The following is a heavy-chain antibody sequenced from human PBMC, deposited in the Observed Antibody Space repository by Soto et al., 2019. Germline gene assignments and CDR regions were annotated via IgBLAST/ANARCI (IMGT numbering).Heavy chain of an antibody. CDR2: IYYSGST. D-gene: IGHD3-9*01. V-gene: IGHV4-59*01. CDR3: ARDQVLRYFDWLIHYGMDV. J-gene: IGHJ6*02. CDR1: GGSISSYY. Sequence: KPSETLSLTCTVSGGSISSYYWSWIRQPPGKGLEWIGYIYYSGSTNYNPSLKSRVTISVDTSKNQFSLKLSSVTAADTAVYYCARDQVLRYFDWLIHYGMDVWGQGTTVTVSS.